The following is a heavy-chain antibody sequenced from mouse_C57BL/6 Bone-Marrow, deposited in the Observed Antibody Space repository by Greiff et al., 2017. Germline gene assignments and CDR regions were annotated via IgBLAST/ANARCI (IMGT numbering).Heavy chain of an antibody. V-gene: IGHV10-1*01. CDR1: GFSFNTYA. Sequence: EVQLVESGGGLVKPKGSLKLSCAASGFSFNTYAMNWVRQAPGKGLEWVARIRSKSNNYATYYADSVKDRFTISRDDSESMLYLQMNNVKTEYTAMYYCVRTSSIRDVWGKGTTVTVSS. J-gene: IGHJ1*03. CDR2: IRSKSNNYAT. CDR3: VRTSSIRDV.